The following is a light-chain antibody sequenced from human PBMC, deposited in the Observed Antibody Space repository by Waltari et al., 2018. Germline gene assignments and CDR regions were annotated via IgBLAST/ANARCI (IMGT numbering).Light chain of an antibody. CDR1: QSIDSW. CDR2: RAS. Sequence: DIRMTQSPSTLSASVGDRVPITCRANQSIDSWVALYQQKPGKAPNLLSYRASILESGAPSRISGLGSGTEFTLTIYALQAEDFANFHCQQNHTYSGSFGQGTRVEI. V-gene: IGKV1-5*03. CDR3: QQNHTYSGS. J-gene: IGKJ1*01.